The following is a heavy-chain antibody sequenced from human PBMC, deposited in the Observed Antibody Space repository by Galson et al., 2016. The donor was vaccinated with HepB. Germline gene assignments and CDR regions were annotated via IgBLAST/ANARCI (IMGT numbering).Heavy chain of an antibody. CDR2: ISSSSSTI. D-gene: IGHD3-3*01. J-gene: IGHJ4*02. CDR3: ARGNRNYDFWSGYYSAY. CDR1: GFTFSSYS. V-gene: IGHV3-48*02. Sequence: SLRLSCAASGFTFSSYSTNWVRQAPGKGLEWVSYISSSSSTIYYADSVKGRFTISRDNAKNSLYLQMNSLRDEDTAVYYCARGNRNYDFWSGYYSAYWGQGTLVTVSS.